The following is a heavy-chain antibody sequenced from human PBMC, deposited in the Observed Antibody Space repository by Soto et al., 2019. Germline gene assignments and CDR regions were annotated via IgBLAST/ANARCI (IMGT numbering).Heavy chain of an antibody. CDR2: IYPGDSDT. CDR3: ARSQEYYDFWSGNLPGGSYYYYYGMDV. J-gene: IGHJ6*02. V-gene: IGHV5-51*01. D-gene: IGHD3-3*01. CDR1: GYSFTSYW. Sequence: PGESLKISCKGSGYSFTSYWIGWVRQMPGKGLEWMGIIYPGDSDTRYSPSFQGQVTISADKSISTAYLQWSSLKAPDTAMYYCARSQEYYDFWSGNLPGGSYYYYYGMDVWGQGTTVTVSS.